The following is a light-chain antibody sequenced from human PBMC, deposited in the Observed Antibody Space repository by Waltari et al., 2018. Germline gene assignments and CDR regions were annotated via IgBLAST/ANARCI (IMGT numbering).Light chain of an antibody. J-gene: IGKJ4*01. CDR2: GCS. CDR1: QSISNS. V-gene: IGKV1-27*01. Sequence: DIQMTQFPSSLSASVGDEVIITCRASQSISNSLAWYQQKPGKVPKLRFDGCSTLNPGAPPRCSGSGSGTYFTLTINSFQPEDVATDYCQKYDTSRLTFGGGTQVEI. CDR3: QKYDTSRLT.